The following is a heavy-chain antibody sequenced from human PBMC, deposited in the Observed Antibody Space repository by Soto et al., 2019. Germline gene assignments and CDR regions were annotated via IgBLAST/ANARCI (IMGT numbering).Heavy chain of an antibody. CDR2: ISCDGSNK. CDR3: AKHSGIAVAGAFDP. J-gene: IGHJ5*02. Sequence: GGSLRLSCAASGFTFSSYGMHWVRQAPGKGLEWVAVISCDGSNKYYADSVKGRFTISRDNSKNTLYLQMNSLRAEDTAVYYCAKHSGIAVAGAFDPWGQGTLVTVSS. D-gene: IGHD6-19*01. CDR1: GFTFSSYG. V-gene: IGHV3-30*18.